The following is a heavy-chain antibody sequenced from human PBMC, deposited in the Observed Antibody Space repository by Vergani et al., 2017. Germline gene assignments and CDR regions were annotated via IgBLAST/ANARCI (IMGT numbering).Heavy chain of an antibody. CDR1: GDSVISTDYH. Sequence: QVQLQESGPGLVKPSETLSLTCTVSGDSVISTDYHWGWIRQPPGKGLEWIGSMDYSGSTSYTPSLESRISISFETPKNQFSLRLTSVTAADTAVYYCASKQGACRAAYCHSYDFWGPGTLVGVSS. V-gene: IGHV4-39*01. J-gene: IGHJ4*02. CDR2: MDYSGST. CDR3: ASKQGACRAAYCHSYDF. D-gene: IGHD2-15*01.